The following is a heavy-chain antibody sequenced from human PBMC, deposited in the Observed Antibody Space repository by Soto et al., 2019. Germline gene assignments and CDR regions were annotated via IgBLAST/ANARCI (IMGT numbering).Heavy chain of an antibody. CDR2: SSAYNGNT. Sequence: QVQLVQSGAEVKKPGASVKVSCKASGYTFTSYGISWVRQDPGQGLEWMGWSSAYNGNTNYAQKLQGRVTMPTGTTTSTAYMELRSLRSDDTAVYYCARDRDPPNWFDPWFQGTLVTVS. J-gene: IGHJ5*02. V-gene: IGHV1-18*01. CDR1: GYTFTSYG. D-gene: IGHD3-10*01. CDR3: ARDRDPPNWFDP.